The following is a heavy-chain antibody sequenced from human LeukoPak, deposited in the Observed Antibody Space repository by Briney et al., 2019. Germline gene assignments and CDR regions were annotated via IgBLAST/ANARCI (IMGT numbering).Heavy chain of an antibody. J-gene: IGHJ4*02. V-gene: IGHV3-21*01. Sequence: GGSLRLSCAASGFTFSSYSMNWVRQAPGKGLEWVSSISSSSSYIYYADSAKGRFTISRDNAKNSLYLQMNSLRAEDTAVYYCARPHDYGDYFYFDYWGQGTLVTVSS. D-gene: IGHD4-17*01. CDR3: ARPHDYGDYFYFDY. CDR1: GFTFSSYS. CDR2: ISSSSSYI.